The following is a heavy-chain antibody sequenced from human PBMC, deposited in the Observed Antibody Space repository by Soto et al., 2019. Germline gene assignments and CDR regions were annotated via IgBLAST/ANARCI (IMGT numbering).Heavy chain of an antibody. J-gene: IGHJ4*02. CDR3: ARDVGDILTGCHTHFDY. Sequence: SVKVSCKASGYTFTSYAMHWVRQAPGQGLEWMGGIIPIFGTAIYAQKFQGRVTITADESTSTAYMELSSLRSEDTAVYYCARDVGDILTGCHTHFDYWGQGTLVTVSS. CDR2: IIPIFGTA. V-gene: IGHV1-69*13. CDR1: GYTFTSYA. D-gene: IGHD3-9*01.